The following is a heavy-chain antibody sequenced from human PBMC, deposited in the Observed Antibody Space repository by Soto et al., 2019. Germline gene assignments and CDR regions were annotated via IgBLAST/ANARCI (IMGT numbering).Heavy chain of an antibody. Sequence: EVQLVESGGGLVKPGGSLRLSCAASGFTFNNAWMNWVRQAPGKGLEWAGHIKSKTDGGTTDYAAPVKGRFTISRDDSKNTLYLQMDSLKTEDTAVYYCTTPYYAFWSGYAFDYWGQGTLVTVSS. CDR2: IKSKTDGGTT. CDR1: GFTFNNAW. D-gene: IGHD3-3*01. CDR3: TTPYYAFWSGYAFDY. J-gene: IGHJ4*02. V-gene: IGHV3-15*07.